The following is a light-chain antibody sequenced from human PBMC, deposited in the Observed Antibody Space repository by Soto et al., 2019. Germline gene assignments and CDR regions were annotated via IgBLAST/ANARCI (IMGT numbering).Light chain of an antibody. Sequence: QSALTQPASVSRSPGQSITISCTGTSSDVGGYNYVSWYQQHPGKAPKFMIYYVSNRPSGVSNRFSGSKSGNTASLTISGLQAEDEADYYCRSYTTSNTRQIVFGTGTKLTVL. CDR1: SSDVGGYNY. J-gene: IGLJ1*01. CDR3: RSYTTSNTRQIV. CDR2: YVS. V-gene: IGLV2-14*01.